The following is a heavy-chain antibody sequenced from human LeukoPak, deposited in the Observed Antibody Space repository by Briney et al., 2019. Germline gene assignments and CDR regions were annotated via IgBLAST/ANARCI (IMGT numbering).Heavy chain of an antibody. CDR3: ARVWAGYSSGWYLD. CDR2: INPNSGGT. Sequence: ASVKVSCKASGYTFTGYYMRWVRQAPGQGLEWMGWINPNSGGTNYAQKFQGRVTMTRDTSISTAYMELSRLRSDDTAVYYCARVWAGYSSGWYLDWGQGTLVTVSS. CDR1: GYTFTGYY. D-gene: IGHD6-19*01. J-gene: IGHJ4*02. V-gene: IGHV1-2*02.